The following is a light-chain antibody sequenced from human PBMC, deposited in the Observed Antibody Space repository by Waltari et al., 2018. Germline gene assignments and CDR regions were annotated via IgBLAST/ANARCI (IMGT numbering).Light chain of an antibody. V-gene: IGKV3-15*01. CDR1: QRVSSN. J-gene: IGKJ4*01. CDR3: QQYNNWPQT. Sequence: EIVMTQSPATLSVSPGERATLSCRASQRVSSNLAWYQQKPGQAPRRLIYGASTRATGIPARFSGSGSGTEFTLTISSLQSEDFAVYYCQQYNNWPQTFGGGTKVEIK. CDR2: GAS.